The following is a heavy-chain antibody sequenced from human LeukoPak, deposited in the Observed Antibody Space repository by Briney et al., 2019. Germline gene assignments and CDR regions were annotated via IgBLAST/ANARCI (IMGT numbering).Heavy chain of an antibody. V-gene: IGHV4-34*01. Sequence: PSEILSLTCAVYGGSFSGYYWSWIRQPPGKGLEWIGEINHSGSTNYNPSLKSRVTISVDTSKNQFSLKLSSVTAADTAVYYCASTTVTTGYYFDYWGQGTLVTVSS. CDR1: GGSFSGYY. D-gene: IGHD4-17*01. J-gene: IGHJ4*02. CDR2: INHSGST. CDR3: ASTTVTTGYYFDY.